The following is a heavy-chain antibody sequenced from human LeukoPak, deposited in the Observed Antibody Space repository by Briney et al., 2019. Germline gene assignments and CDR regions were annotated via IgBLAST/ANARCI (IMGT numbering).Heavy chain of an antibody. D-gene: IGHD3-10*01. CDR3: ARELRYYYGDMDV. CDR2: INPSGGST. CDR1: GYTFTSYY. V-gene: IGHV1-46*01. Sequence: ASVKVSCKASGYTFTSYYMHWVRQAPGQGLEWMGIINPSGGSTSYAQKFQGRVTMTTDTSTSTAYMELRSLRSDDTAVYYCARELRYYYGDMDVWGKGTTVTISS. J-gene: IGHJ6*03.